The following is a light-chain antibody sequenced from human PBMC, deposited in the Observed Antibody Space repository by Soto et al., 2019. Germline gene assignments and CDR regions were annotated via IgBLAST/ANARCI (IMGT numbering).Light chain of an antibody. J-gene: IGLJ2*01. Sequence: QSALTQPASVSGSPGRSVTISCTGTSSDVGDFNYVSWYQHLPGRAPKLIIYDVTNRPSGISYRFSASKSGWTASLTISGLQAEDEAEDYCSSYSSSTPHVVFGGGNKVTVI. CDR3: SSYSSSTPHVV. V-gene: IGLV2-14*03. CDR2: DVT. CDR1: SSDVGDFNY.